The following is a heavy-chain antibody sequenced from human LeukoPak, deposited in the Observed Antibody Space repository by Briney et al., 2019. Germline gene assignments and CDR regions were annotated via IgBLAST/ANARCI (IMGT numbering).Heavy chain of an antibody. Sequence: GGSLRLSCAASGFTFSDYYMSWIRQAPGKGLEWVSYISSSGSTIYYADSVKRRFTISRDNAKNSLYLQMNSLRAEDTAVYYCARDTAMVGGYYYGMDVWGQGTTVTVSS. J-gene: IGHJ6*02. CDR2: ISSSGSTI. V-gene: IGHV3-11*01. CDR3: ARDTAMVGGYYYGMDV. D-gene: IGHD5-18*01. CDR1: GFTFSDYY.